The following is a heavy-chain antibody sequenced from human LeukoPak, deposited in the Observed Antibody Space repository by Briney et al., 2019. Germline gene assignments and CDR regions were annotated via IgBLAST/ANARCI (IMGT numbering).Heavy chain of an antibody. D-gene: IGHD3-22*01. CDR1: GASISTAGYY. V-gene: IGHV4-31*03. CDR3: ARPDSSGWYFDL. Sequence: SETLSLTCSFSGASISTAGYYWTWIRQPPGEGLEWVGYIYYTGAIDYNPSLKSRLTISVDTSKNQFSLKLSSLTAADTAVYYCARPDSSGWYFDLWGRGTLVTVSS. CDR2: IYYTGAI. J-gene: IGHJ2*01.